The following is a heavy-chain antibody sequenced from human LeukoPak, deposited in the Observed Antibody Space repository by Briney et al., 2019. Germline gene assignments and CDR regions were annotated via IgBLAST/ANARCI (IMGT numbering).Heavy chain of an antibody. CDR1: RYIFTHCY. Sequence: ASVKVSCKAARYIFTHCYIHGVRQAPGQGGEGRGWINPNTGCTNSAQQFQGRVTMTRDTSITTAYMELSSLKSDDTAVYYCARDSTAVAGGNWFDPWGQGTLVTVSS. D-gene: IGHD6-19*01. V-gene: IGHV1-2*02. J-gene: IGHJ5*02. CDR2: INPNTGCT. CDR3: ARDSTAVAGGNWFDP.